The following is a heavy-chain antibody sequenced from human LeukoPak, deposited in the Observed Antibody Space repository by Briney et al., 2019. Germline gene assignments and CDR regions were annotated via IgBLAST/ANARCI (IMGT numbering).Heavy chain of an antibody. J-gene: IGHJ4*02. Sequence: GGSLRLSCAASGFTFSNFYMTWIRQAPGKGLEWVSYISNSGTTIYYADSVKGRFTMSRDNGKNSLYLQMNSLRAEDTAVYYCARGHWDLDYWGQGTLVTVSS. CDR3: ARGHWDLDY. D-gene: IGHD7-27*01. V-gene: IGHV3-11*04. CDR2: ISNSGTTI. CDR1: GFTFSNFY.